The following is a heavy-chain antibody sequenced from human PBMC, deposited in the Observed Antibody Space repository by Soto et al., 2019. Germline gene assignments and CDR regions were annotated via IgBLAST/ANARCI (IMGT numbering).Heavy chain of an antibody. CDR3: ARSQDYDILTGNYYYGMDV. Sequence: SETLSLTCTVSGGSISSYYWSWIRQPPGKGLEWIGYIYHSGTTYYNPSLKSRVTISVDTSKNQFSLKLTSVTAADTAVYYCARSQDYDILTGNYYYGMDVWGQGTTVTVSS. V-gene: IGHV4-59*12. CDR1: GGSISSYY. D-gene: IGHD3-9*01. J-gene: IGHJ6*02. CDR2: IYHSGTT.